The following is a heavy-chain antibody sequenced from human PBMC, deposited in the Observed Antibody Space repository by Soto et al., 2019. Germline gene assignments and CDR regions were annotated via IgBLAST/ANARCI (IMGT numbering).Heavy chain of an antibody. CDR1: GGSISSYY. D-gene: IGHD3-22*01. Sequence: PSETLSLTCTVSGGSISSYYWSWIRQPPGKGLEWIGYIYYSGSTNYNPSLKSRVTISVDTSKNQFSLKLSSVTAADTAVYYCARLPYDSSGYYYYYGMDVWGQGTTVTVSS. J-gene: IGHJ6*02. CDR2: IYYSGST. CDR3: ARLPYDSSGYYYYYGMDV. V-gene: IGHV4-59*08.